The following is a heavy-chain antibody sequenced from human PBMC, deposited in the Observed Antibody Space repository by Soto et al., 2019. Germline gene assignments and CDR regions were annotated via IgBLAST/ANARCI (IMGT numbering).Heavy chain of an antibody. CDR2: ISGSGGST. V-gene: IGHV3-23*01. CDR3: AKDHCSSTSCYDEDYSKDDY. Sequence: GGSLRLSCAASGFTFSSLAMSWVRQAPGKGLEWVSAISGSGGSTYYADSVKGRFTISRDNSKNTLYLQMNSLRAEDTAVYYCAKDHCSSTSCYDEDYSKDDYWGQGTLVTVSS. CDR1: GFTFSSLA. D-gene: IGHD2-2*01. J-gene: IGHJ4*02.